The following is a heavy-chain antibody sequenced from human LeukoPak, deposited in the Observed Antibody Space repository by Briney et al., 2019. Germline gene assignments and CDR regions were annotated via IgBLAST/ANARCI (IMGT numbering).Heavy chain of an antibody. CDR3: AELGITMIGGV. D-gene: IGHD3-10*02. Sequence: GGSLRLSCAASGFTFSSYEMNWVRQAPGKGLEWVSYISSSGSTIYYADSVKGRFTISRDNAENSLYLQMNSLRAEDTAVYYCAELGITMIGGVWGKGTTVTISS. V-gene: IGHV3-48*03. CDR1: GFTFSSYE. J-gene: IGHJ6*04. CDR2: ISSSGSTI.